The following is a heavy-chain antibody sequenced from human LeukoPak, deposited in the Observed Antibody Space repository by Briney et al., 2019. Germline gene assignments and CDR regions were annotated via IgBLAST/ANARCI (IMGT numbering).Heavy chain of an antibody. D-gene: IGHD1-26*01. CDR2: ITGRGDHT. CDR3: AKGLGLAIVSTLNR. J-gene: IGHJ5*02. V-gene: IGHV3-23*01. CDR1: GFSFSSYA. Sequence: GGSLRLSCVVSGFSFSSYAMTWVRQAPGKGLEWVSGITGRGDHTYYADSAKGRFTISRDNFKNTVFLEMNSLRDEDTAVYYCAKGLGLAIVSTLNRWGQGTLVTVSS.